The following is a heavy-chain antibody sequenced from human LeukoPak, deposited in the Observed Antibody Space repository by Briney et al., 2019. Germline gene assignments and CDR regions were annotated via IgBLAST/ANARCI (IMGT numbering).Heavy chain of an antibody. Sequence: ASVKVSCKASGYTFTRHYKHWVRQAPGRGLGGMGWINPNSGGTNYAQKFQGRVTMTRDTSISTAYMELSRLRSDDTAVYYCARDLGFIQENYWGQGTLVTVSS. CDR3: ARDLGFIQENY. J-gene: IGHJ4*02. CDR2: INPNSGGT. V-gene: IGHV1-2*02. CDR1: GYTFTRHY. D-gene: IGHD3-16*01.